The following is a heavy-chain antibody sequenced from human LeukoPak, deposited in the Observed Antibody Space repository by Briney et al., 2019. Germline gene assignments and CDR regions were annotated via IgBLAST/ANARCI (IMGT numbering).Heavy chain of an antibody. V-gene: IGHV3-30*02. Sequence: PGWSLRLSCAASGFTFSSYGMHWVRQAPGKGLEWVAFIRYDGSNKYYADSVKGRFTISRDNSKNTLYLQMNSLRAEDTAVYYCAKIMVDSIDYWGQGTLVTVSS. CDR2: IRYDGSNK. CDR3: AKIMVDSIDY. D-gene: IGHD3-10*01. J-gene: IGHJ4*02. CDR1: GFTFSSYG.